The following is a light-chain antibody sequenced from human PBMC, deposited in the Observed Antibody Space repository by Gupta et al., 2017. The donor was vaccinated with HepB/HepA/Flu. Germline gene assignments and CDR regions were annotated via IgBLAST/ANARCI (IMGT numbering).Light chain of an antibody. CDR3: SSYTSSSTLPYV. CDR2: DVS. J-gene: IGLJ1*01. Sequence: SALTQTASVSGSPGQSITISCTGTSSDVGGYNYVSWYQQHPGKAPKLMIYDVSNRPSGVSNRFSGSKSGNTASLTISGLQAEDEADYYCSSYTSSSTLPYVFGTGTKVTVL. V-gene: IGLV2-14*01. CDR1: SSDVGGYNY.